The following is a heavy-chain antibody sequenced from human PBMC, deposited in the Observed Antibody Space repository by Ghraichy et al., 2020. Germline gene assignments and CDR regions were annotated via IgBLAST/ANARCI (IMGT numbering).Heavy chain of an antibody. CDR3: ARLVDGRVYFDL. CDR1: DGSINSGGFY. V-gene: IGHV4-31*03. J-gene: IGHJ2*01. Sequence: SETLSLTCIVSDGSINSGGFYWSWIRQHPGKGLEWIGYIRYTGSTYYNPSLKSRVTISADTSKNEFSLNLSSVTAADTAVYYFARLVDGRVYFDLWGRGTLVTVSS. CDR2: IRYTGST. D-gene: IGHD3-9*01.